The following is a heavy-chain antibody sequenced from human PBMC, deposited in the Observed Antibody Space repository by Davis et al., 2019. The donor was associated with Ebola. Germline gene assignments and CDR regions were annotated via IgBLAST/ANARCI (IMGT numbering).Heavy chain of an antibody. J-gene: IGHJ4*02. Sequence: PGGSLRLSCAASGFTFSSYWMSWVRQAPGKGLEWVANIKQDGSEKYYVDSVKGRFTISRDNAKNSLYLQMNSLRAEDTAVYYCARSRGGDIVVVPAEGYWGQGTLVTVSS. CDR1: GFTFSSYW. CDR3: ARSRGGDIVVVPAEGY. V-gene: IGHV3-7*03. CDR2: IKQDGSEK. D-gene: IGHD2-2*01.